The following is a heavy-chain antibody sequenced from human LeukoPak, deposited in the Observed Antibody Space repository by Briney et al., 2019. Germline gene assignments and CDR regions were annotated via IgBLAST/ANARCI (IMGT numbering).Heavy chain of an antibody. CDR1: GGSISSYY. J-gene: IGHJ5*02. CDR2: IYYSGST. Sequence: SETLSLTCTVSGGSISSYYWSWIRQPPGKGLEWIGYIYYSGSTNYNPSLKSRVTISVDTSKNQFSLKLSSVTAADTAVYYCARDSISWGFDPWGQETLVTVSS. V-gene: IGHV4-59*01. D-gene: IGHD3-16*01. CDR3: ARDSISWGFDP.